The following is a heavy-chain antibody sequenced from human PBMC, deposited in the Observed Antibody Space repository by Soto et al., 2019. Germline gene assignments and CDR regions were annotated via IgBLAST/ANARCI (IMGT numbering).Heavy chain of an antibody. D-gene: IGHD3-22*01. CDR2: ISGSGGST. J-gene: IGHJ4*02. CDR1: GFTFSSYA. V-gene: IGHV3-23*01. CDR3: AKDEYYYDSSGYSSAPFDY. Sequence: EVQLLESGGGLVQPGGSLRLSCAASGFTFSSYAMSWDRQAPGKGLEWVSAISGSGGSTYYADSVKGRFTISRDNSKNTLYLQMNSLRAEDTAVYYCAKDEYYYDSSGYSSAPFDYWGQGTLVTVSS.